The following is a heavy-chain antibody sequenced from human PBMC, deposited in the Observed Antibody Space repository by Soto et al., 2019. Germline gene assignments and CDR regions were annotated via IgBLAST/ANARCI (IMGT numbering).Heavy chain of an antibody. CDR1: GGSFSDYY. J-gene: IGHJ4*02. D-gene: IGHD2-15*01. Sequence: QVQLQQWGAGLLKPSETLSLTSAVYGGSFSDYYWSRIRQPPGKGLEWIGEINHSGSTIYKPSLKSRVTMSVDTSKLQFSLNLTSVAAADTAVYYCPRGGCSGGSCYRPFFSDWGQGTLVTVSS. CDR2: INHSGST. CDR3: PRGGCSGGSCYRPFFSD. V-gene: IGHV4-34*02.